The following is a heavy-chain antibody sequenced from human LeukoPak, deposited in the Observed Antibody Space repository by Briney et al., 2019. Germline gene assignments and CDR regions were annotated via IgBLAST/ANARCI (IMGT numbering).Heavy chain of an antibody. Sequence: PGGSLRLSCAASGFTFSTYNMNWVRQAPGKGLEWVSYISSSSSTIYYADSVKGRFTISRDNAKNSLYLQMNSLRAEDTAVYYCARVISGSYLVGFDCWGQGTLVTVSS. V-gene: IGHV3-48*04. CDR1: GFTFSTYN. CDR2: ISSSSSTI. CDR3: ARVISGSYLVGFDC. J-gene: IGHJ4*02. D-gene: IGHD1-26*01.